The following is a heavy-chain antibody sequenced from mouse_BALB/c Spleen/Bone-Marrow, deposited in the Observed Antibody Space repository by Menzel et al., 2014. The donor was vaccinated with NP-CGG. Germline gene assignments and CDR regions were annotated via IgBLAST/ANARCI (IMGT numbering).Heavy chain of an antibody. Sequence: QVQLQQSGAELAKPGASVKMSCKASGYTFTRYWMHWVKQRPGQGLEWIGYINPSTGYTEYNQKFKDKATLTADKSSSTAYMQLSSLTSEDSAVYYCVYGNYYLAYWGQGTLVTVSA. CDR2: INPSTGYT. J-gene: IGHJ3*01. D-gene: IGHD2-1*01. CDR3: VYGNYYLAY. V-gene: IGHV1-7*01. CDR1: GYTFTRYW.